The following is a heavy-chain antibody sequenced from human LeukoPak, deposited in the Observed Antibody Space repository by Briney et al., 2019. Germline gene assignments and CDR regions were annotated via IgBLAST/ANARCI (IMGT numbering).Heavy chain of an antibody. Sequence: ASVKVSCKVSGYTLTELSMHWVRQAPGKGLEWMGGFDPEDGETIYAQKFQGRVTMTEDTSTDTAYMELSSLRSEDTAVYYCATEVPGGILTGYYKFFTWGQGTLVTVSS. D-gene: IGHD3-9*01. CDR3: ATEVPGGILTGYYKFFT. V-gene: IGHV1-24*01. CDR1: GYTLTELS. CDR2: FDPEDGET. J-gene: IGHJ4*02.